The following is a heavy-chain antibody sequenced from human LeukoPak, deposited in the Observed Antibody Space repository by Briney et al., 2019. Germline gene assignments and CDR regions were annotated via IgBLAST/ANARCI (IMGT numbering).Heavy chain of an antibody. V-gene: IGHV3-23*01. Sequence: ETLSLTCAVSGGSISSGGYSWSWVRQAPGKGLEWVSAISGSGGSTYYADSVKGRFTISRDNSKNTLYLQMNSLRAEDTAVYYCAMVGGVIVPFDYWGQGTLVTVSS. CDR1: GGSISSGGYS. CDR3: AMVGGVIVPFDY. CDR2: ISGSGGST. D-gene: IGHD3-16*02. J-gene: IGHJ4*02.